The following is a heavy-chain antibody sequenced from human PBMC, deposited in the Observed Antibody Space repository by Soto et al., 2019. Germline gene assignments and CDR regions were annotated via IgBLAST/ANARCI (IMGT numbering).Heavy chain of an antibody. CDR1: GFTVSSNY. V-gene: IGHV3-53*01. J-gene: IGHJ6*02. CDR2: IYSGGST. Sequence: PGGSLRLSCAASGFTVSSNYMSWVRQAPGKGLEWVSVIYSGGSTYYADSVKGRFTISRDNSKNTLYLQMNSLRAEDTAVYYCARDRRYSSSWYDGMDVWGQGTTVTVSS. CDR3: ARDRRYSSSWYDGMDV. D-gene: IGHD6-13*01.